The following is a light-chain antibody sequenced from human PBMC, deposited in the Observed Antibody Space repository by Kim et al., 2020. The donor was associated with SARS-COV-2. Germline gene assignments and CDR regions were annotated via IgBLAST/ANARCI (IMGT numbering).Light chain of an antibody. Sequence: SYELTQPLSVSVALGQTAKITCGGNNIGHKYVHWYQQKPGQAPGLVMYKDSSRPSGIPERFSGSNSGNTATLTISRAQAGDEAEYYCQVWDSSTEVFGRGTQLTVL. CDR3: QVWDSSTEV. CDR1: NIGHKY. CDR2: KDS. J-gene: IGLJ3*02. V-gene: IGLV3-9*01.